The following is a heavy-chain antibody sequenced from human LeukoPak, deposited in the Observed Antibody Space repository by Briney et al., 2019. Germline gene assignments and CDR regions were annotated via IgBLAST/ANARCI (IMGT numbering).Heavy chain of an antibody. CDR2: ISGSGGST. CDR1: GFTFSSYA. D-gene: IGHD5-18*01. J-gene: IGHJ3*02. V-gene: IGHV3-23*01. CDR3: ARTDTAMVTEGDAFDI. Sequence: GGSLRLSCAASGFTFSSYAMSWVRQAPGKGLEWVSAISGSGGSTYYADSVKGRFTISRDNSKNTLYLQMNSLRAEDTAVYYCARTDTAMVTEGDAFDIWGQGTMVTVSS.